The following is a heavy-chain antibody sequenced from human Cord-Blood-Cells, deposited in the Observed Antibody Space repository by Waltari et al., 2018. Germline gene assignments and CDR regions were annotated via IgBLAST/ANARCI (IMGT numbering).Heavy chain of an antibody. J-gene: IGHJ4*02. V-gene: IGHV4-61*01. Sequence: QVQLQESGPGLVKPSETLSLTCTVSGGSVSRGSYYWSWIRQPPGKGLEWIGYIYYSGSTNYNPSLKSRVTISVDTSKNQFSLKLSSVTAADTAVYYCARVKVTTYTSDYWGQGTLVTVSS. CDR1: GGSVSRGSYY. D-gene: IGHD4-4*01. CDR2: IYYSGST. CDR3: ARVKVTTYTSDY.